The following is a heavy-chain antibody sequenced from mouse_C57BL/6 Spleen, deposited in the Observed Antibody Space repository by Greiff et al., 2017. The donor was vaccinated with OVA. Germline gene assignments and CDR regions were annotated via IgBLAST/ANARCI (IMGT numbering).Heavy chain of an antibody. CDR1: GYTFTDYN. CDR3: APHYGSSLFDY. CDR2: INPNNGGT. Sequence: VQLQHSGPELVKPGASVKMSCKASGYTFTDYNMHWVKQSHGKSLEWIGYINPNNGGTSYNQKFKGKATLTVNKSSSTAYMELRSLTSEDSAVYYCAPHYGSSLFDYWGQGTTLTVSS. D-gene: IGHD1-1*01. J-gene: IGHJ2*01. V-gene: IGHV1-22*01.